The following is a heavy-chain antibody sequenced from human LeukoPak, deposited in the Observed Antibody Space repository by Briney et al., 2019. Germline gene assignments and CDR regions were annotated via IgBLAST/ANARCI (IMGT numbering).Heavy chain of an antibody. V-gene: IGHV3-21*01. J-gene: IGHJ4*02. Sequence: GGSLRLSCAASRFTFSSYSMNWVRQAPGKGLEWVSSISSSSSYIYYADSVKGRFTISRDNAKNSLYLQMNSLRAEDTAVYYCARSSIAAAGHLDYWGQGTLVTVSS. CDR2: ISSSSSYI. D-gene: IGHD6-13*01. CDR1: RFTFSSYS. CDR3: ARSSIAAAGHLDY.